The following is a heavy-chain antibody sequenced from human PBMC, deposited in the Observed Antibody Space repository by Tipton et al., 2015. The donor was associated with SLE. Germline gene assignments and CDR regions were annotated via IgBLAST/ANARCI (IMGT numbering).Heavy chain of an antibody. V-gene: IGHV4-34*01. D-gene: IGHD3-3*01. J-gene: IGHJ4*02. Sequence: TLSLTCAVYGGSFSVYYWTWIRQPPGKGLEWIGEINHGGSTNYNPSLKSRVTISIDTSKNQFSLKLSSVTAANTAVYYCATQAAYKDFWDDYHIASFDYWGQGTLVTVSS. CDR3: ATQAAYKDFWDDYHIASFDY. CDR2: INHGGST. CDR1: GGSFSVYY.